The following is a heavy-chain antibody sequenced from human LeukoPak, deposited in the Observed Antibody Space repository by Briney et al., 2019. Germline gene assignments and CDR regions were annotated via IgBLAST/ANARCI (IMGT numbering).Heavy chain of an antibody. Sequence: GGSLRLSCATSGLTVSSNYMTWVRQAPGKGLEWVSVIYSGGSIYYADPVKGRFTISRDNPKNTVYLQMHNLRAEDTAVYYCARVGYSGYDYYYYNYMDVWGKGTTVTVSS. CDR1: GLTVSSNY. V-gene: IGHV3-53*01. CDR3: ARVGYSGYDYYYYNYMDV. D-gene: IGHD5-12*01. CDR2: IYSGGSI. J-gene: IGHJ6*03.